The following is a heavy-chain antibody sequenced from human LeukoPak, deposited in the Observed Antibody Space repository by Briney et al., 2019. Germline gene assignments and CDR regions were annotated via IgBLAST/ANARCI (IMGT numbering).Heavy chain of an antibody. CDR3: TKATQWMAFDY. D-gene: IGHD6-19*01. V-gene: IGHV4-59*11. Sequence: SETLSLTCTVSGRSISSLFWSWIRQPPGKGLEWIGNIYNSVPTNYNPSLGSRVTISVDTSKNQLSLQMTSVTAADTAVYYCTKATQWMAFDYWGRGTLVTVSS. CDR1: GRSISSLF. CDR2: IYNSVPT. J-gene: IGHJ4*02.